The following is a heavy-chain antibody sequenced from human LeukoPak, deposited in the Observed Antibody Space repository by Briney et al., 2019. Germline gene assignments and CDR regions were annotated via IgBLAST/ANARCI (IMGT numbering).Heavy chain of an antibody. V-gene: IGHV4-39*07. D-gene: IGHD4-11*01. Sequence: PSETLSLTCTVSGGSISSSSYYWGWIRQPPGKGLEWIGSIYYSGSTYYNPSLKSRVTISVDTSKNQFSLKLSSVTAADTAVYYCARDPVTTRLYYYYYGMDVWGQGTTVTVSS. CDR1: GGSISSSSYY. CDR3: ARDPVTTRLYYYYYGMDV. J-gene: IGHJ6*02. CDR2: IYYSGST.